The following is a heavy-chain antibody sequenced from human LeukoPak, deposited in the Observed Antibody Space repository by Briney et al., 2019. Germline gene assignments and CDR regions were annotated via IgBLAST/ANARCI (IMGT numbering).Heavy chain of an antibody. J-gene: IGHJ3*01. CDR3: ARDEGKNNWHAFDV. Sequence: ASVKVSCKASGYTFTGYFIHWVRQAPGQGLEWMGWINPDRGGTNYAQKFQGRVTMTRDTSISTAYMELSSLRSDDTAVYYCARDEGKNNWHAFDVWGQGTMVTVSS. D-gene: IGHD1-20*01. V-gene: IGHV1-2*02. CDR2: INPDRGGT. CDR1: GYTFTGYF.